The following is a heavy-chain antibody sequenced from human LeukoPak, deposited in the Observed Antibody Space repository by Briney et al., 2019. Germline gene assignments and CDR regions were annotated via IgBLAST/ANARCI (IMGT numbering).Heavy chain of an antibody. J-gene: IGHJ4*02. V-gene: IGHV4-34*01. D-gene: IGHD3-22*01. Sequence: PSDTLSLTCAVYGGSFSGYYWSWIRQPPGKGLEWIGEINHSGSTNYNPSLKSRVTISVDTSKNQFSLKLSSVTAADTAVYYCARQSLYYYDSSGYYSSYCFDYWGQGTLVTVSS. CDR2: INHSGST. CDR3: ARQSLYYYDSSGYYSSYCFDY. CDR1: GGSFSGYY.